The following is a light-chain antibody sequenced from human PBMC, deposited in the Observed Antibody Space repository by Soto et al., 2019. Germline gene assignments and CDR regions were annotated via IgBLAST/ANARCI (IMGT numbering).Light chain of an antibody. Sequence: ERVLTQSPGTLSLSPGERATLSCRASQSVSSSYLAWYQQKPGQAPRLLIYGSTSRATGVPDRLSGSGSGTDFTLTISRLEPEDFAVYFCQQYGSSPSTFGQGTKVDIK. CDR1: QSVSSSY. V-gene: IGKV3-20*01. J-gene: IGKJ1*01. CDR2: GST. CDR3: QQYGSSPST.